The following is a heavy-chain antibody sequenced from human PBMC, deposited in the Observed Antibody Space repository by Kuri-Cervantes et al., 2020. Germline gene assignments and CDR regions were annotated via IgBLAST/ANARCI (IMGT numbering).Heavy chain of an antibody. CDR3: ARGFSVGNFTIFGVVIIKPYYYGMDV. Sequence: ASVKVSCKASGYTFTSYDINWVLQATGQGLEWMGWMNPNSGNTGYAQKFQGRVTMTRNTSISTAYMELSSLRSEDTAVYYCARGFSVGNFTIFGVVIIKPYYYGMDVWGQGTTVTVSS. V-gene: IGHV1-8*01. CDR2: MNPNSGNT. J-gene: IGHJ6*02. CDR1: GYTFTSYD. D-gene: IGHD3-3*01.